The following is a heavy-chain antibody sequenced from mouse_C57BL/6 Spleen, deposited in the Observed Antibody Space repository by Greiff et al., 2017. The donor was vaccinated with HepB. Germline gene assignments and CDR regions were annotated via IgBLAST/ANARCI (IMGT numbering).Heavy chain of an antibody. CDR1: GYTFTGYW. D-gene: IGHD2-4*01. CDR3: ARWGPLYYEYRGDY. Sequence: QVQLQQSGAELMKPGASVKLSCKATGYTFTGYWIEWVKQRPGHGLEWLGEILPGSGSTNYNEKFQGKATFTADTSSKPSYRHSSSLTTEDSAIYYWARWGPLYYEYRGDYWGQGTSVTGSS. V-gene: IGHV1-9*01. J-gene: IGHJ4*01. CDR2: ILPGSGST.